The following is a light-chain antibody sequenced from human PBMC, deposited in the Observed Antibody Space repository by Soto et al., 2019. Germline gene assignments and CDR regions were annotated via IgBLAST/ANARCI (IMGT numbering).Light chain of an antibody. Sequence: QSVLTQPPSASGTPGQRVTISCSGSSANIGSNYVYWYQQLPGTAPKLLIYRNNQQPSGVPDRFSGSKSGTSASLAISGLLSEDEADYYCAAWDDSLSGYVVFGGGTKLTVL. V-gene: IGLV1-47*01. CDR1: SANIGSNY. J-gene: IGLJ2*01. CDR2: RNN. CDR3: AAWDDSLSGYVV.